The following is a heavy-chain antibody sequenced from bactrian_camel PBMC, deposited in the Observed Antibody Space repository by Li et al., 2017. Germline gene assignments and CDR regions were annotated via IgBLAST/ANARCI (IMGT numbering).Heavy chain of an antibody. CDR1: TYPGNC. D-gene: IGHD2*01. CDR2: VGGT. CDR3: ARDYHSYVGGKCHEY. J-gene: IGHJ4*01. Sequence: HVQLVESGGGSVQAGESLRLSCTASTYPGNCMGWYRQAPGNECELVSTVGGTYYADSVKGRFAISYDNDRSTVYLQMNSLKPDDTAVYYCARDYHSYVGGKCHEYWGQGTQVTVS. V-gene: IGHV3S53*01.